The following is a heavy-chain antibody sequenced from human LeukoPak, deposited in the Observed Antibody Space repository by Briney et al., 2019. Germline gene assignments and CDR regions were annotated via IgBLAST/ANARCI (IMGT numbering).Heavy chain of an antibody. J-gene: IGHJ6*02. CDR2: LLYTGNT. CDR1: GGSISSSFHY. V-gene: IGHV4-39*01. D-gene: IGHD2-15*01. Sequence: PSETLSLTCTVAGGSISSSFHYWDWIRQAPGKGLEWMGSLLYTGNTWYNPSLKSRITMSVDTSKNQLSLRLSSVSAADTALYYCARRGSGNGGTYAGMDVWGQGTSVTVSS. CDR3: ARRGSGNGGTYAGMDV.